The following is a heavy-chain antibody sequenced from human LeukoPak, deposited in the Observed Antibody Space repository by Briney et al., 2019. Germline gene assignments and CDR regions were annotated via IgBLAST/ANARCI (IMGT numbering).Heavy chain of an antibody. CDR3: ARGDPDNSSSWYLVDY. CDR2: IYYSGST. D-gene: IGHD6-13*01. J-gene: IGHJ4*02. CDR1: GGSTSSYY. V-gene: IGHV4-59*01. Sequence: PSETLSLTCTVSGGSTSSYYWSWIRQPPGKGLEWIGYIYYSGSTNYNPSLKSRVTISVDTSKNQFSLKLSSVTAADTAVYYCARGDPDNSSSWYLVDYWGQGTLVTVSS.